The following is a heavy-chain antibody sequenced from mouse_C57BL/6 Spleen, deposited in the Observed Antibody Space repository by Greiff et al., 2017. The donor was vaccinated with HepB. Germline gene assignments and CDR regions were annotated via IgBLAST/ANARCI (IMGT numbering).Heavy chain of an antibody. Sequence: EVQGVESGGGLVKPGGSLKLSCAASGFTFSSYAMSWVRQTPEKRLEWVATISDGGSYTYYPDNVKGRFTISRDNAKNNLYLQMSHLKSEDTAMYYCARDPDYYGFDYWGQGTTLTVSS. D-gene: IGHD1-1*01. CDR1: GFTFSSYA. CDR2: ISDGGSYT. V-gene: IGHV5-4*01. J-gene: IGHJ2*01. CDR3: ARDPDYYGFDY.